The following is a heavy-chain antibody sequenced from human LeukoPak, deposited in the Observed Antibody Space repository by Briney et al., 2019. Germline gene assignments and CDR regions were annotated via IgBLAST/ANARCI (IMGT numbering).Heavy chain of an antibody. D-gene: IGHD6-13*01. CDR1: GYSFTSYW. V-gene: IGHV5-51*01. CDR3: ARRPAAAGSPAEYFQH. Sequence: GESLKISCKGSGYSFTSYWIGWVRQMPGKGLEWMGIIYPGDSDTRYSPSFQGQVTISADKSISTAYLQWSSPKASDTAMYYCARRPAAAGSPAEYFQHWGQGTLVTVSS. J-gene: IGHJ1*01. CDR2: IYPGDSDT.